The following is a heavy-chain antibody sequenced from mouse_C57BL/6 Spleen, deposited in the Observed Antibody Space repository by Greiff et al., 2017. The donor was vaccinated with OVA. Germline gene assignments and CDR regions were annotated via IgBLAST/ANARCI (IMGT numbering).Heavy chain of an antibody. CDR2: IYPGDGDT. CDR3: ARSDYHYAMDY. Sequence: VQLQQSGPELVKPGASVKISCKASGYAFSSSWMNWVKQRPGKGLEWIGRIYPGDGDTNYNGKFKGKATLTADKSSSTAYMHLSSLTSEDAAVYFCARSDYHYAMDYWGQGTSVTVSS. D-gene: IGHD2-4*01. CDR1: GYAFSSSW. V-gene: IGHV1-82*01. J-gene: IGHJ4*01.